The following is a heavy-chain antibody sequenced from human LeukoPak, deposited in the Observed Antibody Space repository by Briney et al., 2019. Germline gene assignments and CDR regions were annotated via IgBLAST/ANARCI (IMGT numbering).Heavy chain of an antibody. CDR3: ARVSSPYGSGSYGLWFDP. CDR2: ISAYNGNT. J-gene: IGHJ5*02. D-gene: IGHD3-10*01. Sequence: ASVKVSCKASGYTFTSYGSSWVRQAPGQGLEWMGWISAYNGNTNYAQKLQGRVTMTTDTSTSTAYMELRSLRSDDTAVYYCARVSSPYGSGSYGLWFDPWGQGTLVTVSS. V-gene: IGHV1-18*01. CDR1: GYTFTSYG.